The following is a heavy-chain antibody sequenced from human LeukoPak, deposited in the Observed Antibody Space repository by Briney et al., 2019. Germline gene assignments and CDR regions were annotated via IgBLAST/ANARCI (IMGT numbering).Heavy chain of an antibody. CDR2: ISVHTGNT. V-gene: IGHV1-18*04. CDR1: GYSFTSYG. D-gene: IGHD4-17*01. CDR3: ARVRSDYGDFGNY. J-gene: IGHJ4*02. Sequence: ASVKVSCKASGYSFTSYGISWVRPAPGQGLEWMGRISVHTGNTNYAQKFQGRVTMTTDTSTSTAYMELRSLRSDDTAVYYCARVRSDYGDFGNYWGQGTLVTVSS.